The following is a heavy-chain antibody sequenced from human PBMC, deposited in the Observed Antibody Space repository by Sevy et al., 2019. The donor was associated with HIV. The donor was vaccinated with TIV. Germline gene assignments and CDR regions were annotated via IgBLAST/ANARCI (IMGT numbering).Heavy chain of an antibody. CDR1: GYTFTNYG. Sequence: ASVKVSCKASGYTFTNYGIHWVRQAPGQGLEWMGWISGYSGNTNYAQKFQGRVTMTTDTSTAYMELRSLRSDDTAVYYCARGTGDHYYMDVWAKRTTVTVSS. V-gene: IGHV1-18*01. CDR2: ISGYSGNT. J-gene: IGHJ6*03. CDR3: ARGTGDHYYMDV. D-gene: IGHD7-27*01.